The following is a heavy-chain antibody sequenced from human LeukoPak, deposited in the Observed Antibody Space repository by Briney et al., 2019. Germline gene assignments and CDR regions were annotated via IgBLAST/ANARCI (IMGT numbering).Heavy chain of an antibody. CDR3: ARGLHLAAFDI. D-gene: IGHD2-21*01. CDR1: GGSISSYY. Sequence: SETLSLTCTVSGGSISSYYWSWIRQPPGKGLEWIGYVQYNGNTNYNPSLKSRVTISVDTSKNQFSLKLSSVTAADTAVYYCARGLHLAAFDIWGQGATLSVSS. CDR2: VQYNGNT. J-gene: IGHJ3*02. V-gene: IGHV4-59*01.